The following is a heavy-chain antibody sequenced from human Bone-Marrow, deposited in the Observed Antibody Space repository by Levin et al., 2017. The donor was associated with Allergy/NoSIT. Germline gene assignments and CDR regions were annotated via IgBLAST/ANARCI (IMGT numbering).Heavy chain of an antibody. D-gene: IGHD3-10*01. Sequence: GGSLRLSCAASGFTFDDYAMHWVRQAPGKGLEWVSSISWDSVNIGYAGSVKGRFTISRDNAKNSLYLQMNSLRAEHTALYYCAKEKYYGSGSFFYYLGMDVWGRGTTVTVSS. J-gene: IGHJ6*02. CDR3: AKEKYYGSGSFFYYLGMDV. V-gene: IGHV3-9*01. CDR1: GFTFDDYA. CDR2: ISWDSVNI.